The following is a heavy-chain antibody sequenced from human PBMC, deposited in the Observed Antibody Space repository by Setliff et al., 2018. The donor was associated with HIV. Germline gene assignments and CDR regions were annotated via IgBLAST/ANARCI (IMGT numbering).Heavy chain of an antibody. J-gene: IGHJ4*02. CDR3: ARENDILSGFNIHGFDY. V-gene: IGHV1-2*06. CDR2: INPNTGDT. CDR1: GGTFSSYG. Sequence: GASVKVSCKASGGTFSSYGISWVRQAPGQGLEWMGRINPNTGDTNYAQKFQGRVTMTRDTAISTAYMELSSLRSDDTAVYYCARENDILSGFNIHGFDYWGQGTLVTVSS. D-gene: IGHD3-9*01.